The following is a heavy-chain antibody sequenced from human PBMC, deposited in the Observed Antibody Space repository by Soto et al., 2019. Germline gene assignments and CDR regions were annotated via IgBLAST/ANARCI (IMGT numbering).Heavy chain of an antibody. CDR1: GGSISSYY. CDR3: ARGEPIAARRVGVYYYYGMDV. V-gene: IGHV4-4*07. CDR2: IYTSGST. D-gene: IGHD6-6*01. Sequence: SETLSLTCTVSGGSISSYYCSWIRQPAGKGLEWIGRIYTSGSTNYNPSLKSRVTMSVDTSKNQFSLKLSSVTAADTAVYYCARGEPIAARRVGVYYYYGMDVWGQGTTVTVSS. J-gene: IGHJ6*02.